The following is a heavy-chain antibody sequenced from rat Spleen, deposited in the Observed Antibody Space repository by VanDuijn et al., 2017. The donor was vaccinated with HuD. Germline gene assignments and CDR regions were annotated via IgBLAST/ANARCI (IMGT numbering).Heavy chain of an antibody. CDR3: TRHDNIGTANWFAY. Sequence: EVQLVESGGGLVQPGRSLKLSCAASGFTFSRYWMYWVRQAPTKGLEWVATISYDGSITYYRDSVKGRFTISRDNAKSTLYLQMDSLRSEDTATYYCTRHDNIGTANWFAYWGQGTLVTVSS. CDR1: GFTFSRYW. V-gene: IGHV5-29*01. CDR2: ISYDGSIT. D-gene: IGHD1-5*01. J-gene: IGHJ3*01.